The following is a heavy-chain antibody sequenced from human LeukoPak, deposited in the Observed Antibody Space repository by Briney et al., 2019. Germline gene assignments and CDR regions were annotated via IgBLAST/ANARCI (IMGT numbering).Heavy chain of an antibody. CDR1: GGSISSYY. J-gene: IGHJ3*02. V-gene: IGHV4-4*07. CDR3: ARDSGSTSPPSPFDI. CDR2: IYTSGST. D-gene: IGHD2-2*01. Sequence: SETLSLTCTVSGGSISSYYWSWIRQPAGKGLEWIGRIYTSGSTNYNPSLKSRVTMSVDTSKNQFSLKLSSVTAADTAVYYCARDSGSTSPPSPFDIWGQGTMVTVPS.